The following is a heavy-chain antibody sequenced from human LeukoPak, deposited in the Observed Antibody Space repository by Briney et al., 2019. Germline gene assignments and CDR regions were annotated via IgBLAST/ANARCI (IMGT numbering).Heavy chain of an antibody. Sequence: GGSLRLSCAASGFTFSSYSMNWVRQAPGKGLEWVSSISSSSSYIYYADSVKGRFTISRDNAKNSLYLQMNSLRAEDTAVYYRARDLGYDSSGYYIYGFDIWGQGTMVTVSS. CDR2: ISSSSSYI. CDR1: GFTFSSYS. V-gene: IGHV3-21*01. D-gene: IGHD3-22*01. CDR3: ARDLGYDSSGYYIYGFDI. J-gene: IGHJ3*02.